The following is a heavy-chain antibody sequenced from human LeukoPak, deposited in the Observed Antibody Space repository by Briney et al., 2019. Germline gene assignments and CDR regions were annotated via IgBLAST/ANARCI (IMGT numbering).Heavy chain of an antibody. CDR1: GFTFNIYA. CDR3: AKSSLGYGMDV. Sequence: GGSLRLSCVASGFTFNIYAMTWVRQAPGKGLEWVSAIRGSGDSTYYADSVKGRFTISRDKSKSTLYLQMNSLRAEDTALYYCAKSSLGYGMDVWGQGTTVTVSS. J-gene: IGHJ6*02. V-gene: IGHV3-23*01. CDR2: IRGSGDST. D-gene: IGHD7-27*01.